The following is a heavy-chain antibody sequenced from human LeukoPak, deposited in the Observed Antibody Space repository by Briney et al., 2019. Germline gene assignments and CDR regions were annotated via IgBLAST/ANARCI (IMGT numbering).Heavy chain of an antibody. CDR1: GFTFDDYA. Sequence: GGSLRLSCAASGFTFDDYAMHWVRQAPGKGLEWVSLISWDGGSTYYADSVKGRFTISRDNAKNSLYLQMNSLRAEDTAVYYCAKDRYPAAFDVWGQGTMVTVSS. D-gene: IGHD1-26*01. CDR3: AKDRYPAAFDV. V-gene: IGHV3-43D*03. J-gene: IGHJ3*01. CDR2: ISWDGGST.